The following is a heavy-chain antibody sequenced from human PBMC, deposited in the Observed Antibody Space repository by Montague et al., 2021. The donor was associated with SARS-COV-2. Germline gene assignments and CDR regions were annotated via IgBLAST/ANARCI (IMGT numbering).Heavy chain of an antibody. V-gene: IGHV3-30*04. J-gene: IGHJ4*02. CDR3: AKDQGIGYSDFDY. CDR2: ISTDGNEK. Sequence: SLRLSCAASGFTFSSYAMHWVRQAPGKGLEWVAVISTDGNEKYYADSVKGRFTISRDTSKNTLSLQLNSLRVEDAAVYYCAKDQGIGYSDFDYWGQGTLVTVSS. CDR1: GFTFSSYA. D-gene: IGHD2-15*01.